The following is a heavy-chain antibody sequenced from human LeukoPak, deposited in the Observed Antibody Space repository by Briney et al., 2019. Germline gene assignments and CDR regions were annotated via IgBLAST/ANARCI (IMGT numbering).Heavy chain of an antibody. J-gene: IGHJ4*02. CDR3: ARRYASGWSPTFDY. CDR1: GGSMSGYY. D-gene: IGHD6-19*01. V-gene: IGHV4-59*01. CDR2: IYRSGGT. Sequence: PSETLSLTCTVSGGSMSGYYWGWIQQPPGKGLEWIGYIYRSGGTNYNPSVRSRVSISLDTSKNQFSLELRSVTAADTAVYFCARRYASGWSPTFDYWGQGILVTVST.